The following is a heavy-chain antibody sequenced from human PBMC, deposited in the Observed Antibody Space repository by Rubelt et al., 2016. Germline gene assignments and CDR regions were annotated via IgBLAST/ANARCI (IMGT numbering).Heavy chain of an antibody. J-gene: IGHJ6*02. CDR1: GFTFSSAS. D-gene: IGHD2-15*01. CDR3: ARSPPRNSAEAAKGVAYSCYGIDV. CDR2: TRNRVNSYST. Sequence: EVQLVESGGGLVKPGGSLRLSCAASGFTFSSASMNWVRQAPGKGLEWVGRTRNRVNSYSTEYAASVKGRSTISRDESKNSLYLQMNSLKTEDTAVYYCARSPPRNSAEAAKGVAYSCYGIDVWGQGPTVTVSS. V-gene: IGHV3-72*01.